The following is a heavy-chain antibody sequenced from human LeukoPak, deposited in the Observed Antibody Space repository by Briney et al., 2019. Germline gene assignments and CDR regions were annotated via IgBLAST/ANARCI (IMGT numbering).Heavy chain of an antibody. D-gene: IGHD3-22*01. CDR3: ARGGASRYYYDSSGYSGYFDY. Sequence: ASVKVSCRASGYTFTGYYMHWVRQAPGQGLEWMGWINPNSGGTNYAQKFQGRVTMTRDTSISTAYMELSRLRSDDTAVYYCARGGASRYYYDSSGYSGYFDYWGQGTLVTVSS. CDR1: GYTFTGYY. V-gene: IGHV1-2*02. CDR2: INPNSGGT. J-gene: IGHJ4*02.